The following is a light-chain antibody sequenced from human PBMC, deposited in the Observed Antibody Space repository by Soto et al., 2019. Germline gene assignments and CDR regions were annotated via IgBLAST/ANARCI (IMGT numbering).Light chain of an antibody. CDR3: QRYNSVPIT. CDR1: QSISSW. J-gene: IGKJ5*01. CDR2: AAS. V-gene: IGKV1-27*01. Sequence: DIQMTQSPSTLSASVVDRVTITCLASQSISSWLAWYQQKPGKVPKFLIHAASTLRSGVPSRFSGSGSGTDFTLTIASLQPEDVATYYCQRYNSVPITFGQGTRLEIK.